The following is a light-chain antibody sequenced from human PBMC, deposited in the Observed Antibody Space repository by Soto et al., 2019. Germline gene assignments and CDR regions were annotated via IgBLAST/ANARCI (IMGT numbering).Light chain of an antibody. J-gene: IGLJ1*01. CDR2: LNSDGSH. V-gene: IGLV4-69*01. Sequence: QSVLTQSPSASASLGASVKLTCTLSSGHSSYAIAWHQQQPEKGPRYLMKLNSDGSHSKGDGIPDRFSGSSSGAERYLTISRLQSEDEADYYCQTWGTGIHVFGTGTKVTVL. CDR3: QTWGTGIHV. CDR1: SGHSSYA.